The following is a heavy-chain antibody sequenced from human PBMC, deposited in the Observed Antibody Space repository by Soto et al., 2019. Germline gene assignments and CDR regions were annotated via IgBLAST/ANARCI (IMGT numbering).Heavy chain of an antibody. CDR1: GFTFSSYW. J-gene: IGHJ6*02. V-gene: IGHV3-7*01. CDR2: IKQDGSEK. D-gene: IGHD2-15*01. Sequence: GGYLRLSCAASGFTFSSYWMSWVRQAPGKGLEWVANIKQDGSEKYYVDSVKGRFTISRDNAKNSLYLQMNSLRAEDTAVYYCARDPTGGCSGGSCYGSYYYYGMDVWGQATTVSVSS. CDR3: ARDPTGGCSGGSCYGSYYYYGMDV.